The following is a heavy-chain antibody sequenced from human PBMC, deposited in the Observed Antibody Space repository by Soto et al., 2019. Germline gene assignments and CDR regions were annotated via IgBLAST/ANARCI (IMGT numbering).Heavy chain of an antibody. CDR3: ARGSGWYVH. D-gene: IGHD6-19*01. J-gene: IGHJ5*02. CDR1: GDSISGSS. CDR2: MYFSGST. Sequence: QVQLQESGPGLVKPSETLSLTCTVSGDSISGSSWSWIRQPPGKGLEWIAYMYFSGSTNYNPSLKSRGTISVDTSKNQFSLKLSSVTAADTAVYSCARGSGWYVHWGQGTLVTVSS. V-gene: IGHV4-59*01.